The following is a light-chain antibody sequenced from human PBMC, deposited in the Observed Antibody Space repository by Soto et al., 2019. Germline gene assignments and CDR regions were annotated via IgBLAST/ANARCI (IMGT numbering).Light chain of an antibody. CDR1: QSVNSNY. CDR2: DTS. Sequence: EIVLTQSPGTLSLSPGERATLSCRASQSVNSNYLAWYQQKPGQPPRLLIYDTSSRATGIPDRFSGSGSGADFTLTISRLEPEDFAVFYCQQYGSSPFTFGRGTKVHIK. J-gene: IGKJ3*01. CDR3: QQYGSSPFT. V-gene: IGKV3-20*01.